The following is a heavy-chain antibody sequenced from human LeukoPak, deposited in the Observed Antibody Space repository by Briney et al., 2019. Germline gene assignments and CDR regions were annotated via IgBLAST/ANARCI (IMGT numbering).Heavy chain of an antibody. Sequence: ASVKVSCKASGYTFTGYHMHWVRQAPGQGLEWMGWISAYNGNTKNVQRVQDRVTMTTDTSTSTAYMELRSLRSDDTAVYYCARDYSGTYFDSWGQGTLVTVSS. CDR2: ISAYNGNT. V-gene: IGHV1-18*04. CDR3: ARDYSGTYFDS. J-gene: IGHJ4*02. D-gene: IGHD1-26*01. CDR1: GYTFTGYH.